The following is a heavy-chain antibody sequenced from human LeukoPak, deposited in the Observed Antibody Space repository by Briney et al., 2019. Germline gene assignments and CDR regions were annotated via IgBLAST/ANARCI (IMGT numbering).Heavy chain of an antibody. CDR3: ARLLWFAGSLDH. CDR2: INPSGGST. D-gene: IGHD3-10*01. Sequence: SVKVSCKASGYTFTSYFMHWVRQAPGQGLEWMGIINPSGGSTTYAQKFQGRVTLTRDTSTSTVYMELSSVSSEDTAVYYCARLLWFAGSLDHWGQGTLVTV. V-gene: IGHV1-46*01. J-gene: IGHJ4*02. CDR1: GYTFTSYF.